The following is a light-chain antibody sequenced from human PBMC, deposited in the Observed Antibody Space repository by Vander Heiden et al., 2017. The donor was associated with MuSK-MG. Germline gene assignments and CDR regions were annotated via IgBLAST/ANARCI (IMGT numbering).Light chain of an antibody. CDR2: GAS. V-gene: IGKV3-15*01. CDR3: QQYNSWPLT. CDR1: QSVSSN. Sequence: EIVMTQSPAILSVSPGERATLSCRASQSVSSNLAWYQQKPGQAPRLLIYGASTRATGIPARFSGSGSGTEFTLTISSLQSEDFAVYSCQQYNSWPLTFGEGTKVEIK. J-gene: IGKJ4*01.